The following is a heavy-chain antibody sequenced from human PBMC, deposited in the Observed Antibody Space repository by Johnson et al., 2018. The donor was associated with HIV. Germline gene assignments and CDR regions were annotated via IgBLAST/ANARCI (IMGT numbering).Heavy chain of an antibody. CDR3: ARAIRSAATGRFGAFDI. CDR2: ISGSGGST. Sequence: DVQVVESGGGVVQPGRSLGLSCAASGFTFSSYAMSWVRQAPGKGLEWVSAISGSGGSTYYADSVKGRFTISRDNSKNTLYLQMNSRRVEDTGVDYCARAIRSAATGRFGAFDIWGQGTMVTVSS. D-gene: IGHD6-13*01. J-gene: IGHJ3*02. CDR1: GFTFSSYA. V-gene: IGHV3-23*04.